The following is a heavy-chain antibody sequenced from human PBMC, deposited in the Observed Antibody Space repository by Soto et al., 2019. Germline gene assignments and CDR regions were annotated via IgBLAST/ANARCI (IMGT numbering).Heavy chain of an antibody. CDR1: GFTLTSSA. CDR3: AAYGRYGGNTNSYYFDH. V-gene: IGHV1-58*01. CDR2: IVVGSGNT. Sequence: ASVKVPYQASGFTLTSSALQRVRQARGQSLEWIGWIVVGSGNTNYAQKFQERVTITRNMPTSTAYMELSSLRSEDTAVDYCAAYGRYGGNTNSYYFDHWGQGTLVTVSS. J-gene: IGHJ4*02. D-gene: IGHD2-15*01.